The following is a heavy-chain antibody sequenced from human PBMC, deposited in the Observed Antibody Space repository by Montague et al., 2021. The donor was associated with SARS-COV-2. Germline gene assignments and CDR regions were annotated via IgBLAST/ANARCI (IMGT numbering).Heavy chain of an antibody. Sequence: SLRLSCAASGFTVSSNYMSWVRQAPGKGLEWVSVIYSGGSTYYXXXVXXXFTXSGHNSKNTLYLQMNSLRAEDTAVYYCASRGYSGYDSPNWYYYYYMDVWGKGTTVTVSS. CDR2: IYSGGST. D-gene: IGHD5-12*01. V-gene: IGHV3-53*04. CDR1: GFTVSSNY. CDR3: ASRGYSGYDSPNWYYYYYMDV. J-gene: IGHJ6*03.